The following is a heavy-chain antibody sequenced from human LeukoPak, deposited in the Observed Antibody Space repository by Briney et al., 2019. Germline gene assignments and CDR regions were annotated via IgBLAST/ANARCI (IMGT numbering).Heavy chain of an antibody. CDR1: GFTFSSYA. Sequence: PGGSLRLSCAASGFTFSSYAMSWVRQAPGKGLEWVPAISGSGGSTYYADSVKGRFTISRDNSKNTLYLQMNSLRAEDTAVYYCAKDGSYYDILTGFDYWGQGTLVTVSS. CDR3: AKDGSYYDILTGFDY. V-gene: IGHV3-23*01. J-gene: IGHJ4*02. D-gene: IGHD3-9*01. CDR2: ISGSGGST.